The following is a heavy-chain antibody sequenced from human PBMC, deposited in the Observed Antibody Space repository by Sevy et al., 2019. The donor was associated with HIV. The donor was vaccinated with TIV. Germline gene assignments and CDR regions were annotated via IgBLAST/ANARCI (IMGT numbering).Heavy chain of an antibody. Sequence: GESLKISCKGSGYSFTSYWIGWVRQMPGKGLEWMGIIYPGDSDTRDSPSFQGQVTISADKSISTAYLQWSSLKASDTAMYYCARVLIVGATEFDYWGQGTLVTVSS. J-gene: IGHJ4*02. CDR1: GYSFTSYW. V-gene: IGHV5-51*01. CDR3: ARVLIVGATEFDY. CDR2: IYPGDSDT. D-gene: IGHD1-26*01.